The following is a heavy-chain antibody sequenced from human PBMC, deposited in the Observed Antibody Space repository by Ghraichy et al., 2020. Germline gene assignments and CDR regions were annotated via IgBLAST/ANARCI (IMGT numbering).Heavy chain of an antibody. CDR1: GGSISSSSYY. V-gene: IGHV4-39*01. D-gene: IGHD2-21*01. Sequence: ETLSLTCTVSGGSISSSSYYWGWIRQPPGKGLEWIGSIYYSGSTYYNPSLKSRVTISVDTSKNQFSLKLSSVTAADTAVYYCARHRGDGHFDLWGRGTLVTVSS. CDR3: ARHRGDGHFDL. CDR2: IYYSGST. J-gene: IGHJ2*01.